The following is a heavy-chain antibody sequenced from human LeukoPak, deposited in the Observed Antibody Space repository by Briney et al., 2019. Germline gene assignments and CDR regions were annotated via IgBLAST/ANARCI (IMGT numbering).Heavy chain of an antibody. J-gene: IGHJ4*02. Sequence: GGSLRLSCAASGSTFSNAWMSWVRQAPGKGLEWVGRIKSKTDGGTTDYAAPVKGRFTISRDDSKNTLYLQMNSLKTEDTAVYYCTTFSMIVVVITDWGQGTLVTVSS. CDR1: GSTFSNAW. CDR3: TTFSMIVVVITD. V-gene: IGHV3-15*01. CDR2: IKSKTDGGTT. D-gene: IGHD3-22*01.